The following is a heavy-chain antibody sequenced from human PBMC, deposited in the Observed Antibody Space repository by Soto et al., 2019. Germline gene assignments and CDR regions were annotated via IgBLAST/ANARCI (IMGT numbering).Heavy chain of an antibody. V-gene: IGHV1-18*01. D-gene: IGHD3-9*01. CDR1: GYDFTTYG. Sequence: QVHLVQSGAEVKKPGASVKVSCKGSGYDFTTYGITWVRQAPGQGLEWMAWISAHNGNTDYAQKLQGRVTVTRDTSTSTAYMELRSLSSDFTALYYSARLTYADYWGQGALVTVPS. J-gene: IGHJ4*02. CDR3: ARLTYADY. CDR2: ISAHNGNT.